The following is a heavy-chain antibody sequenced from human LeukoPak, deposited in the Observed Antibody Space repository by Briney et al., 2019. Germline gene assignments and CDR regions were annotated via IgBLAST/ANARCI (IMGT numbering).Heavy chain of an antibody. J-gene: IGHJ4*02. CDR1: GFAFSTYA. D-gene: IGHD3-10*01. CDR3: AKRASGSGTSLYYFDY. CDR2: ISNTGGNT. Sequence: PGGSLRLSCAASGFAFSTYAMSWVRHAPGRGLEWVSLISNTGGNTYYADSVKGRFTISRDNSKNTLYLQMNSLRAEDTAVYYCAKRASGSGTSLYYFDYWGQGTLVTVSS. V-gene: IGHV3-23*01.